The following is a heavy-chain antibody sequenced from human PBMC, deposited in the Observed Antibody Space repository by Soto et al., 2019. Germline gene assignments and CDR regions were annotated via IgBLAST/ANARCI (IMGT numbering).Heavy chain of an antibody. CDR3: ARDSHDYGDYET. Sequence: TLSLTCTVSGGSISSYYWSWIRQPPGKGLEWIGYIYYSGSTNYNPSLKSRVTISVDTSKNQFSLKLSSVTAADTAVYYCARDSHDYGDYETWGQGTRVTVAS. CDR2: IYYSGST. V-gene: IGHV4-59*01. CDR1: GGSISSYY. D-gene: IGHD4-17*01. J-gene: IGHJ4*02.